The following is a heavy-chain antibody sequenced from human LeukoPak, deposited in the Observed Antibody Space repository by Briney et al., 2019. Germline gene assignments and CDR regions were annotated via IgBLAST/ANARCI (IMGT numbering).Heavy chain of an antibody. CDR2: IYTSGST. D-gene: IGHD1-26*01. CDR1: GGSISSYY. Sequence: SETLSLTCTVSGGSISSYYWSWIRQPAGKGVEWIGRIYTSGSTNYDPSLKSRVTMSVDTSKNQFSLKLSSVTAADTAVYYCARGSSFSSGSGSYFDYWGQGTLVTVSS. CDR3: ARGSSFSSGSGSYFDY. V-gene: IGHV4-4*07. J-gene: IGHJ4*02.